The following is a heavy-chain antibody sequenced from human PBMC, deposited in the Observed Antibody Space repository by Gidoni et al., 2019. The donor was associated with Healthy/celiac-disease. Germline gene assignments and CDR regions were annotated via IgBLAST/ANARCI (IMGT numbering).Heavy chain of an antibody. CDR3: ARGVELELRGDWFDP. CDR2: INPNSGGT. CDR1: GYTFTGYY. D-gene: IGHD1-7*01. V-gene: IGHV1-2*04. J-gene: IGHJ5*02. Sequence: QVQLVQPGAEVKKPGAAVKVSCKASGYTFTGYYMHWVRQAPGQGLEWMGWINPNSGGTNYAQKFQGWVTMTRDTSISTAYVELSRLRSDDTAVYYCARGVELELRGDWFDPWGQGTLVTVSS.